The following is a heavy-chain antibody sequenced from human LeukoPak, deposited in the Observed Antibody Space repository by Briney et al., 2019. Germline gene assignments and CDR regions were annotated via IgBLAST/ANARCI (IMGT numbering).Heavy chain of an antibody. Sequence: ASVKVSCKASGYTFTSYGISWVRQAPGQGLEWMGWISAYNGNTNYAQKLQGRVTMTTDTSTSTAYMELRSLRSDDTAVYYCARDPPTYYYGSSGRTFDYWGQGTLVTVSS. V-gene: IGHV1-18*01. CDR1: GYTFTSYG. J-gene: IGHJ4*02. D-gene: IGHD3-22*01. CDR3: ARDPPTYYYGSSGRTFDY. CDR2: ISAYNGNT.